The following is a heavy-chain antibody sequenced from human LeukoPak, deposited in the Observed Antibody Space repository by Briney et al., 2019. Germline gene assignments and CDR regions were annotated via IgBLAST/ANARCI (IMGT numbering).Heavy chain of an antibody. Sequence: PSETLSLTCSASGGSISSDDYCWNWIRQHPGKGLEWIGYIYYSGSTYYNPSLKSRVTISVDTSKNQFSLKLSSVTAADTAVYYCARAAGWPPSPAFDYWGQGTLVTVSS. V-gene: IGHV4-30-4*08. CDR2: IYYSGST. J-gene: IGHJ4*02. D-gene: IGHD6-13*01. CDR1: GGSISSDDYC. CDR3: ARAAGWPPSPAFDY.